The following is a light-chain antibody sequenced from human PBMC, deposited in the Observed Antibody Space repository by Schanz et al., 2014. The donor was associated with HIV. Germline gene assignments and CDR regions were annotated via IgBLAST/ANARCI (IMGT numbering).Light chain of an antibody. Sequence: EIVLTQSPGTLSLSLGERATLSCRASQSVSSNFLAWYQQKPNQAPRLLIFGASNRAIGIPDRFSGSESGTDFTLTISRVEPEDFAVYYCQQYNNWPPTFGQGTKLEIK. J-gene: IGKJ2*01. V-gene: IGKV3-20*01. CDR2: GAS. CDR1: QSVSSNF. CDR3: QQYNNWPPT.